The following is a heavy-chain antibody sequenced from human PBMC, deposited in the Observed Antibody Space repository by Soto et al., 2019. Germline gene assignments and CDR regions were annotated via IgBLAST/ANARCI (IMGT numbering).Heavy chain of an antibody. V-gene: IGHV4-4*07. J-gene: IGHJ4*02. CDR1: GGSIRGYY. CDR3: ARDRYHYLWGSYRSFDY. D-gene: IGHD3-16*02. CDR2: IYSSGST. Sequence: SETLSLTCTVSGGSIRGYYWSWIRQPAGNGLEWIGRIYSSGSTNYNPSLKSRITMSVDTSKNQFSLKLSSVTAADTAVYYCARDRYHYLWGSYRSFDYWGQGTLVTVSS.